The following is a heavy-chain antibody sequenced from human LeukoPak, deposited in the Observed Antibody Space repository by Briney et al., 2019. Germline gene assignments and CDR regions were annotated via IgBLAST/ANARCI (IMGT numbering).Heavy chain of an antibody. J-gene: IGHJ4*02. CDR3: ARGGSYFDS. CDR2: IYYSGST. Sequence: SETLSLTCAVYGGSFSGYYWSWTRQPPGKGLEWIGYIYYSGSTNYNPSLKSRVTISVDTSMNQFSLKLTSVTTADTAVYYCARGGSYFDSWGQGTLVTVSS. CDR1: GGSFSGYY. D-gene: IGHD1-26*01. V-gene: IGHV4-59*01.